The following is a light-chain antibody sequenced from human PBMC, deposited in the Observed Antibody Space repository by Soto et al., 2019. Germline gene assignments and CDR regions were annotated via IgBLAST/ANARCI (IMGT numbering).Light chain of an antibody. CDR1: QSVSSY. J-gene: IGKJ5*01. Sequence: EIVLTQSPVTLSLSPGERATLSCRASQSVSSYLAWYQQKPGQAPRLLIYDASNRATGIPARFSGSGSGTDFTLTISSLEPEDFAVYYCQQRSNWPPNTFGQGTRLEIK. CDR2: DAS. V-gene: IGKV3-11*01. CDR3: QQRSNWPPNT.